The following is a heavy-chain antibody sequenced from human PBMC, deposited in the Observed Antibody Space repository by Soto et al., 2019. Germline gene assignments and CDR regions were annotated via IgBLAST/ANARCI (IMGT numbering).Heavy chain of an antibody. CDR3: VKDDSGNPSTEPP. V-gene: IGHV3-23*01. CDR1: GITIRNYP. J-gene: IGHJ5*02. Sequence: EVQLQESGGGLVQPGGSLRLSCAASGITIRNYPMSWVRQAPGKGLDWVSGISGSGDRTYYADSAKGRFTISKDFSKNSLSLQLDSLRVEDTAVYFCVKDDSGNPSTEPPWAQGTLVTVSS. D-gene: IGHD2-15*01. CDR2: ISGSGDRT.